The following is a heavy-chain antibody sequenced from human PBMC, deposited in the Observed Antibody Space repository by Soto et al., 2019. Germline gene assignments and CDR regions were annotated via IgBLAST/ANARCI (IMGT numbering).Heavy chain of an antibody. Sequence: QVQLQESGPGLVKPSQTLSLTCTVSGGSISSGGYYWSWIRQHPGKGLEWIGYIYYSGSTYYNPSLKSRVTISVDTSKNQFSLKLSSVTAADTAVYYCARERRGYYYGSGRRGYYDMDVWGQGTTVTVSS. CDR3: ARERRGYYYGSGRRGYYDMDV. CDR1: GGSISSGGYY. D-gene: IGHD3-10*01. CDR2: IYYSGST. V-gene: IGHV4-31*03. J-gene: IGHJ6*02.